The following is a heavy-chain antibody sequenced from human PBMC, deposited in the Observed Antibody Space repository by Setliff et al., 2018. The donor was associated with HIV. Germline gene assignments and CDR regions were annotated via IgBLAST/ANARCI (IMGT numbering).Heavy chain of an antibody. V-gene: IGHV3-21*01. CDR3: ARYWGDGDY. Sequence: PGESLKISCAASGFTFSSYAMSWVRPAPGKGLEWVSSISSSSSYKYYADSVKGRFTISRDNAKNSLYLQMNSLRAEDTAVYYCARYWGDGDYWGQGTLVTVSS. D-gene: IGHD2-21*01. CDR1: GFTFSSYA. CDR2: ISSSSSYK. J-gene: IGHJ4*02.